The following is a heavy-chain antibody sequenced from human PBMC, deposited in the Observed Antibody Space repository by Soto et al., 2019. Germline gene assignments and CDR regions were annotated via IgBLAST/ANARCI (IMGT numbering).Heavy chain of an antibody. CDR1: GGTFSSYA. D-gene: IGHD5-18*01. J-gene: IGHJ6*02. CDR2: IIPIFGTA. Sequence: ASVKVSCKASGGTFSSYAISWVRQAPGQGLEWMGGIIPIFGTANYAQKFQGRVTITADESTSTAYMELSSLRSEDTAVYYCAGYSYGRTYYYYGMDVWGQGTTVTVSS. CDR3: AGYSYGRTYYYYGMDV. V-gene: IGHV1-69*13.